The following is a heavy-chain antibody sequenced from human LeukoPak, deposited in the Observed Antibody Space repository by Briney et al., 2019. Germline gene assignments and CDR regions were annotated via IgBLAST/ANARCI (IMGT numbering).Heavy chain of an antibody. CDR2: IYYSGST. J-gene: IGHJ4*02. CDR3: ARGLVTRVDY. D-gene: IGHD4-17*01. V-gene: IGHV4-39*07. Sequence: PSETLSLTCTVSGGSISSSSYYWGWIRQPPGKGLEWIGSIYYSGSTYYNPSLKSRVTISVDTSKNQFSLKLSSVTAADTAVYYCARGLVTRVDYWGQGTLVTVSS. CDR1: GGSISSSSYY.